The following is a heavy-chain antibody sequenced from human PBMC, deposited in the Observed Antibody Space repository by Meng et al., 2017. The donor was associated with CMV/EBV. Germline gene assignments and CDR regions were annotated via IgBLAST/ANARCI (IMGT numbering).Heavy chain of an antibody. CDR3: ARAILEDYDILTGYYSDYYYGMDV. J-gene: IGHJ6*02. Sequence: ASVKVSCKASGYTFTSYGISWVRQAPGQGLEWMGWISAYNGNTNYAQKLQGRVTMTTDTSTSTAYMELRSLRSDYTAVYYCARAILEDYDILTGYYSDYYYGMDVWGQGTTVTVSS. CDR2: ISAYNGNT. CDR1: GYTFTSYG. V-gene: IGHV1-18*01. D-gene: IGHD3-9*01.